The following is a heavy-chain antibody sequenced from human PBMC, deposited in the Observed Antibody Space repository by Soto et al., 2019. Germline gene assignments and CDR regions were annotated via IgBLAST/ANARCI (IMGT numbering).Heavy chain of an antibody. D-gene: IGHD2-15*01. V-gene: IGHV3-30*18. J-gene: IGHJ4*02. Sequence: QVQLVESGGGVVQPGRSLRLSCAASGFTISSYGMHWVRQAPGKGLEWVAVISYDGSNKYYADSVKGRFTISRDNSKNTQYLQMNSLRAEDTAVYYCAKGGHPVDYWGQGTLVTVSS. CDR3: AKGGHPVDY. CDR1: GFTISSYG. CDR2: ISYDGSNK.